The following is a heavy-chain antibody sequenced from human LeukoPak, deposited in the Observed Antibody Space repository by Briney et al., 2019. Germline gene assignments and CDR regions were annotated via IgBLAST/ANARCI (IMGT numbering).Heavy chain of an antibody. Sequence: GGSLRLSCAASGFTLSPYWMHWIRQAPGKGLVWVSRINSDGSSTTYADSVKGRFTISRDNTKNTLYLQMNILRAEDTAVYYCTRARCSRTSCNTESDYWGQGTLVTVSS. CDR2: INSDGSST. CDR1: GFTLSPYW. CDR3: TRARCSRTSCNTESDY. V-gene: IGHV3-74*01. D-gene: IGHD2-2*01. J-gene: IGHJ4*02.